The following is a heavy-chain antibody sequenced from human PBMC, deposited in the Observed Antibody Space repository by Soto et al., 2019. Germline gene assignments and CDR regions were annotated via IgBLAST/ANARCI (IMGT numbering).Heavy chain of an antibody. CDR3: ARGEWELPIDY. D-gene: IGHD1-26*01. CDR1: GDSITSGDFY. CDR2: VYYSGST. V-gene: IGHV4-30-4*01. J-gene: IGHJ4*02. Sequence: QVQLQESGPGLVKPSQTLSLTCTVSGDSITSGDFYWTWIRQPPGKGLEWIGYVYYSGSTYFNPSLKSRVSMSVDTSKNQFSLKVYSVTSADPAVYYCARGEWELPIDYWGQGTLVTVSS.